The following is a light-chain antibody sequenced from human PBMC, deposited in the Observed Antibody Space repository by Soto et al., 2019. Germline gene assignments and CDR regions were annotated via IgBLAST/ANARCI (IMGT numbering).Light chain of an antibody. CDR2: DAS. J-gene: IGKJ3*01. CDR1: QSVSSY. V-gene: IGKV3-11*01. Sequence: EIVLTQSPATLSLSPGERATLSCRASQSVSSYLAWYQQKPGQAPRLLIYDASNRATGIPARFSGSGSGTDFTLTISSLEPEDFAVYYCQQRSNPPCTFGPGTKVDIK. CDR3: QQRSNPPCT.